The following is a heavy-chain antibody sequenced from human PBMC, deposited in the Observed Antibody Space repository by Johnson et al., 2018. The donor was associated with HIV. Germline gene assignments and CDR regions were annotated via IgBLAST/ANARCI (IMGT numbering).Heavy chain of an antibody. D-gene: IGHD2/OR15-2a*01. J-gene: IGHJ3*02. CDR2: ISYDGSNK. CDR1: GFTFSSYG. CDR3: AKEPFYGGNDAFDI. Sequence: QVQLVESGGGVVQPGRSLRLSCAASGFTFSSYGMHWVRQAPGKGLEWVAVISYDGSNKYYADSVKGRFTISRHNSKTTLYLQMNSLRAEDTAVYYCAKEPFYGGNDAFDIWGQGTMVTVSS. V-gene: IGHV3-30*18.